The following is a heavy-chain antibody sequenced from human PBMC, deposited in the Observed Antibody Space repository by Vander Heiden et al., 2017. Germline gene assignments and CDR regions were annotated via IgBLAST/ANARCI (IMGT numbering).Heavy chain of an antibody. J-gene: IGHJ4*02. CDR2: INHSGST. Sequence: QVQLQQWGAGLLQPSETLSLTCAVYGGSFSGYYWSWIRQPPGKGLEWIGEINHSGSTNYNPSLKRRVTISVDTSKNQFSLKLSSVTAADTAVYYCARTITGTTIPFDYWGQGTLVTVSS. CDR3: ARTITGTTIPFDY. D-gene: IGHD1-7*01. CDR1: GGSFSGYY. V-gene: IGHV4-34*01.